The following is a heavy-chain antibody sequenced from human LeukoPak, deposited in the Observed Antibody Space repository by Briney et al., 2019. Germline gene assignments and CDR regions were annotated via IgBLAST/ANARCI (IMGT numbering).Heavy chain of an antibody. J-gene: IGHJ2*01. CDR2: IYYSGST. Sequence: PSETLSLTCTVSGGSISSGDYYWSWIRQPPGKGLEWIGYIYYSGSTYYNPSLKSRVTISVDTSKNQFSLKLSSVTAADTAVYYCARGGPYSRTCSFDLGGRGTLFTAS. V-gene: IGHV4-30-4*01. D-gene: IGHD6-13*01. CDR3: ARGGPYSRTCSFDL. CDR1: GGSISSGDYY.